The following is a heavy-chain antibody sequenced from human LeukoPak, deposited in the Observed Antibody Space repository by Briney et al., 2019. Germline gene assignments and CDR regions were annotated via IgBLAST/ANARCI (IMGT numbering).Heavy chain of an antibody. D-gene: IGHD1-26*01. CDR3: TRDSGSYYGAFDI. CDR1: GFTFSSYG. Sequence: PGGSLRLSCAASGFTFSSYGMHWVRQAPGKGLEWVAVIWYDGSNKYYADSVKGRFTISRDNSKNTLYLQMNSLRAEDTAVYYCTRDSGSYYGAFDIWGQGTMVTVSS. J-gene: IGHJ3*02. CDR2: IWYDGSNK. V-gene: IGHV3-33*01.